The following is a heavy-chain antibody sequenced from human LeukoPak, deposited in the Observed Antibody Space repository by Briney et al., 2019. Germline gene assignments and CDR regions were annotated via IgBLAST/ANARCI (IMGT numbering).Heavy chain of an antibody. D-gene: IGHD2-15*01. Sequence: SETLSLTCAVYGGSFSGYYWSWIRQPPGKGLEWIGEINHSGSTNYNPSLKSRVTISVDTSKNQFSLKLSSVTAADTAVYYCARLHYCSGGSCYGHYYYYGMDVWGQGTTVTVSS. J-gene: IGHJ6*02. CDR1: GGSFSGYY. CDR2: INHSGST. CDR3: ARLHYCSGGSCYGHYYYYGMDV. V-gene: IGHV4-34*01.